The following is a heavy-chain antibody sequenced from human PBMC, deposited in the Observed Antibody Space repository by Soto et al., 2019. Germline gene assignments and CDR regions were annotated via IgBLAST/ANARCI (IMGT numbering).Heavy chain of an antibody. CDR3: ARIGYSRSSIDY. D-gene: IGHD6-6*01. CDR2: INQDGSVR. Sequence: GGSLRLCCTASGFTFNNYWMSWVRQAPGKGLKLVANINQDGSVRFHVDSMKGRFTISRDNAGNSVYLQMDSLRGEDTVLFYCARIGYSRSSIDYWGQGTLVTVSS. V-gene: IGHV3-7*01. CDR1: GFTFNNYW. J-gene: IGHJ4*02.